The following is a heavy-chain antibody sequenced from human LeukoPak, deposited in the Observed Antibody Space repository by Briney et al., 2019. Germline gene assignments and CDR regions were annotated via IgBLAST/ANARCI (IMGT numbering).Heavy chain of an antibody. CDR2: IYYSGST. CDR3: ARADYYDSSGYRQNWYFDL. D-gene: IGHD3-22*01. CDR1: GGSISSGGYY. J-gene: IGHJ2*01. Sequence: SETLSLTCTVSGGSISSGGYYWSWIRQHPGKGLEWVGYIYYSGSTYYNPSLKSRVTISVDTSKNQFSLKLSSVTAADTAVYYCARADYYDSSGYRQNWYFDLWGRGTLVTVSS. V-gene: IGHV4-31*03.